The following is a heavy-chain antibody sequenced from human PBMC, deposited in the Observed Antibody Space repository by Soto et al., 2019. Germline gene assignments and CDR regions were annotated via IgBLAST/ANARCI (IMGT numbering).Heavy chain of an antibody. Sequence: QVQLVESGGGVVQPGRSLRLSCAASGVTFSSYGMHWVRQAPGKGLEWVAVISYAGSNKYYADSVKGRFTISRDNSKNTLYLQMNSLRAAYTAVYYCSKMWYYGSGSYESYFDYWGQGTLGSASS. CDR3: SKMWYYGSGSYESYFDY. V-gene: IGHV3-30*18. CDR2: ISYAGSNK. D-gene: IGHD3-10*01. J-gene: IGHJ4*02. CDR1: GVTFSSYG.